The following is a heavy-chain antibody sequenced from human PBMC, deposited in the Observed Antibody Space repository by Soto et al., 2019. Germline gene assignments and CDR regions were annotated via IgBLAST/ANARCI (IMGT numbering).Heavy chain of an antibody. V-gene: IGHV4-39*01. J-gene: IGHJ5*02. CDR3: ARLNYDYVWGSYP. Sequence: SETLSLTCTVSGGSISSSSYYWGWIRQPPGKGLEWIGSIYYSGSTYYNPSLKSRVTISVDTSKNQFSLRLSSVTAADTAVYYCARLNYDYVWGSYPWGQGTLVTVSS. CDR2: IYYSGST. D-gene: IGHD3-16*01. CDR1: GGSISSSSYY.